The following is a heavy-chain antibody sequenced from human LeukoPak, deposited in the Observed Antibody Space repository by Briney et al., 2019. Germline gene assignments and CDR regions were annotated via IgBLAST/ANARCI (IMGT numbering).Heavy chain of an antibody. CDR3: ARDANDAFDI. CDR1: GGSISSHY. CDR2: ISYIGST. J-gene: IGHJ3*02. Sequence: SETLSLTCTVSGGSISSHYWSWIRQPPGKGLEWIGYISYIGSTKYNPSLKSRVTISVDTSKSQFSLKVTSVTAADTAVYYCARDANDAFDIWGQGTMVTVSS. V-gene: IGHV4-59*11.